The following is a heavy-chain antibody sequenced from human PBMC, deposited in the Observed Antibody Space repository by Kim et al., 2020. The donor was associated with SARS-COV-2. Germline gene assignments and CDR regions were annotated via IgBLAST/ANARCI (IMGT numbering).Heavy chain of an antibody. Sequence: LKSRVTISVDTSKNQFSLKLSSVTAADTAVYYCASGITMVRGVNGGAFDIWGQGTMVTVSS. J-gene: IGHJ3*02. CDR3: ASGITMVRGVNGGAFDI. V-gene: IGHV4-31*02. D-gene: IGHD3-10*01.